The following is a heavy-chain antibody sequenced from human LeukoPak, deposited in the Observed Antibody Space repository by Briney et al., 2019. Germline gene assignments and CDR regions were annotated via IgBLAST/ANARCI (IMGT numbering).Heavy chain of an antibody. CDR1: GGSISSSSYY. J-gene: IGHJ4*02. CDR2: IYYSGST. CDR3: AREVPHSSSWPDY. Sequence: SETLSLTCTVSGGSISSSSYYWGWIRQPPGKGLEWIGSIYYSGSTYYNPSLKSRVTISVDTSKNQFSLKLSSVTAADTAVYYCAREVPHSSSWPDYWGQGTLVTVSS. V-gene: IGHV4-39*07. D-gene: IGHD6-13*01.